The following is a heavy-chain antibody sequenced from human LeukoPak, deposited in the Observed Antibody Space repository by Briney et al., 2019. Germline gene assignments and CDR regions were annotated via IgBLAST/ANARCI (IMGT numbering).Heavy chain of an antibody. J-gene: IGHJ6*03. CDR3: ARVSNIAARYYYYYYMDV. D-gene: IGHD6-6*01. CDR1: GYTFTSYA. V-gene: IGHV1-8*03. Sequence: ASVKVSCKASGYTFTSYAMNWVRQAPGQGLEWMGWMNPNSGNTGYAQKFQGRVTITRNTSISSAYMELSSLRSEDTAVYYCARVSNIAARYYYYYYMDVWGKGTTVTVSS. CDR2: MNPNSGNT.